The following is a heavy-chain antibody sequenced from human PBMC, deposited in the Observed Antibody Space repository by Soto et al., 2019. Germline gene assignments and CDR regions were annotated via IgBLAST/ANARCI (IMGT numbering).Heavy chain of an antibody. J-gene: IGHJ6*01. Sequence: ASVKVSCKASGCTFSSYAISWVRQAPGQGLEWMGGIIPIFGTANYAQKFQGRVTITADESTSTAYMELSSLRSEDTAVYYCARVGYCTNGVCYRNYHYYGMEVLGQGTRVNVSS. CDR2: IIPIFGTA. CDR1: GCTFSSYA. D-gene: IGHD2-8*01. V-gene: IGHV1-69*13. CDR3: ARVGYCTNGVCYRNYHYYGMEV.